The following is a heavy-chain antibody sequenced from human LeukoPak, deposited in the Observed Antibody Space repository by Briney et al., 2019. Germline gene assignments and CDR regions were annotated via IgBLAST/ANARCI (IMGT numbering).Heavy chain of an antibody. V-gene: IGHV4-59*01. J-gene: IGHJ6*02. CDR2: IYYSGST. Sequence: SETLSLTCTVSGGSISSYYWSWIRQPPGKGLEWIGYIYYSGSTNYNPSLKSRVTISVDTSKNQFSLKLSSVTAADTAVYYCARVNLADYYYYYGTDVWGQGTTVTVSS. CDR1: GGSISSYY. CDR3: ARVNLADYYYYYGTDV. D-gene: IGHD3-16*01.